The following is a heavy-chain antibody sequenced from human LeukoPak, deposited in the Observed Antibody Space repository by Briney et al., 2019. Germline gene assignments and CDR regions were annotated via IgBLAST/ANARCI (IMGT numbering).Heavy chain of an antibody. J-gene: IGHJ5*02. D-gene: IGHD5-18*01. Sequence: PSETLSLTCTVSGGSITNDNYYWAWIRQPPGKGLEWIGSIYYSGTTYYNPSLKSRVTISVDTSKNQFSLKLSSVTAADTAVYYCARGHVDTAMVRIWFDPWGQGTLVTVSS. CDR2: IYYSGTT. CDR1: GGSITNDNYY. CDR3: ARGHVDTAMVRIWFDP. V-gene: IGHV4-39*07.